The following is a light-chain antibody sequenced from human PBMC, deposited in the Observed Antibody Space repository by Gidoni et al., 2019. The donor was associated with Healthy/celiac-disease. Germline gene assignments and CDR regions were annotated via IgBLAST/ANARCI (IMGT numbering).Light chain of an antibody. CDR3: QQYGSSPLT. J-gene: IGKJ4*01. V-gene: IGKV3-20*01. CDR1: QSVSSSY. Sequence: EIVLTQSPGTLSLSPGERATLPCRASQSVSSSYLAWYQQKPGQAPRLPLYGASSRATGIPDRFSGSGSGTDFTLTISRLEPEDFAVYYCQQYGSSPLTFGGGTKVEIK. CDR2: GAS.